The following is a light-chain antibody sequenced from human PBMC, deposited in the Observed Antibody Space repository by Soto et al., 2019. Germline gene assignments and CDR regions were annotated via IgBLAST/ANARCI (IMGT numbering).Light chain of an antibody. Sequence: QSVLTQPPSASGSPGQSVTISCTGTSSDVGDYNFVSWYKQLPGKAPQLIIYEVTKRPSGVPDRFSGSKSGNTASLTVSGLQAEDEADYYCSSYAGRNKGVFGTGTKLTVL. V-gene: IGLV2-8*01. CDR3: SSYAGRNKGV. J-gene: IGLJ1*01. CDR1: SSDVGDYNF. CDR2: EVT.